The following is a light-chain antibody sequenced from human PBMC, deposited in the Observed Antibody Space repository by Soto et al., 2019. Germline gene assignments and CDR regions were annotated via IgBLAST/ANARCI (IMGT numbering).Light chain of an antibody. J-gene: IGKJ5*01. CDR1: QSVGKY. V-gene: IGKV3-11*01. CDR3: QQYGSSPET. CDR2: DAS. Sequence: EIVMTQSPATLSLSPGERATLSCRASQSVGKYLVWYQQKPGQAPRLLIYDASNRAPGIPARFSGSGSGTDFTLTISSLEPEDLAVYYCQQYGSSPETFGQGTRLE.